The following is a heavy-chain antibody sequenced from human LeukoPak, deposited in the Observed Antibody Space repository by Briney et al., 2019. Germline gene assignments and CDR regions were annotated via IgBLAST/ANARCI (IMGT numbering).Heavy chain of an antibody. V-gene: IGHV3-7*01. J-gene: IGHJ3*02. CDR1: GFTFSTSW. CDR2: IDPDGSRI. Sequence: SGGSLRPSCAASGFTFSTSWMAWVRQAPGKGLEFLGNIDPDGSRIKYADSAKGRFTFSRDNTKNLLYLHMNSLRADDTAVFYCARDSAYNAFDIWGQGTMVAVSS. CDR3: ARDSAYNAFDI. D-gene: IGHD5-12*01.